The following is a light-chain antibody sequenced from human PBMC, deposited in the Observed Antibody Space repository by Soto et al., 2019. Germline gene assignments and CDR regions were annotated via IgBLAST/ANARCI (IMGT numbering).Light chain of an antibody. Sequence: DIPMTQSPSSLSASVGNRVTITCRASQSISTYLNWYQKKPGKAPNLLIYDASRWQSGVPSRFSGRGGGTDFTLSISSVQHEDFATYFCQQSYMDPITFGQGTQLEI. CDR2: DAS. V-gene: IGKV1-39*01. J-gene: IGKJ5*01. CDR3: QQSYMDPIT. CDR1: QSISTY.